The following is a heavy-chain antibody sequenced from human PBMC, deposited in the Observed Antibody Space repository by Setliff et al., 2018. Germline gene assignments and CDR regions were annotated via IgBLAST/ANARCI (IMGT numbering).Heavy chain of an antibody. CDR2: IYTSWST. Sequence: LSLTCTVSGGSISSHYWTWIRQPAGKGLEWIGQIYTSWSTNYNPSLKSRVTISLDTSNNQFSLSLSSVTAADTAVYYCARMSGFQYMDVWGKGTTVTVSS. D-gene: IGHD3-3*01. CDR3: ARMSGFQYMDV. V-gene: IGHV4-4*07. J-gene: IGHJ6*03. CDR1: GGSISSHY.